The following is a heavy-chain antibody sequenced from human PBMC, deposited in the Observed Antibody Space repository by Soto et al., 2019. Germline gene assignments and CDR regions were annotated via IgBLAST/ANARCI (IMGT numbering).Heavy chain of an antibody. CDR2: MNPNSGNA. CDR1: GYTFTSYD. Sequence: QVQLVQSGAEVTKPGASVKVSCKASGYTFTSYDINWVRQATGQRPEWMGWMNPNSGNAGYAEKFQGRVTMTRDTTITTAYMELSGLTSDDTAVYYCARHTAPVPGELWGQGTPVTVSS. CDR3: ARHTAPVPGEL. D-gene: IGHD5-18*01. V-gene: IGHV1-8*01. J-gene: IGHJ4*02.